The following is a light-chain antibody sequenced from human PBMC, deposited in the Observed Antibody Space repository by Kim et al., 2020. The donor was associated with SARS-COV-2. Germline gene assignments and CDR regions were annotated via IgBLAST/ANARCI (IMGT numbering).Light chain of an antibody. CDR1: NIGRKN. CDR2: RDD. CDR3: QVWDTNTYVV. V-gene: IGLV3-9*01. J-gene: IGLJ2*01. Sequence: VALGQTARITCGGNNIGRKNVHWYQQRPGQAPFLVIFRDDNRPSGIPERFSGFNSGNTATLTISRAQAGDEADYYCQVWDTNTYVVFGGGTQLTVL.